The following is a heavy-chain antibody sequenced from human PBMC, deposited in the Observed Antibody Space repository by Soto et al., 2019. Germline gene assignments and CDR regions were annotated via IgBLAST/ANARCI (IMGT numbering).Heavy chain of an antibody. J-gene: IGHJ4*02. CDR2: ISSSGDYL. CDR1: GFTFRRNN. Sequence: GGSLRLSCAASGFTFRRNNMNWVRQAPGKGLEWVASISSSGDYLYYADSVKGRFIISRDNSKNTLYLQMNSLRSEDTAVYYCARDPLSHGDHFYLDYWGQGALVTVSS. D-gene: IGHD4-17*01. V-gene: IGHV3-21*01. CDR3: ARDPLSHGDHFYLDY.